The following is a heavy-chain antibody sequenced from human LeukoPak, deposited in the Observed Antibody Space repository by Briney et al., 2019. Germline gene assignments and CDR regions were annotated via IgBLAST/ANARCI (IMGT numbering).Heavy chain of an antibody. Sequence: PSETLSLTCTVSGGSISSYYWSWIRQPPGKGLEWIGYIYYSGSTNYNPSLKSRVSISVDTSKNQFSLMLSSVTAADTAVYYCARALVTGTYASFDYWGQGTLVTVSS. D-gene: IGHD1-20*01. CDR2: IYYSGST. V-gene: IGHV4-59*01. J-gene: IGHJ4*02. CDR3: ARALVTGTYASFDY. CDR1: GGSISSYY.